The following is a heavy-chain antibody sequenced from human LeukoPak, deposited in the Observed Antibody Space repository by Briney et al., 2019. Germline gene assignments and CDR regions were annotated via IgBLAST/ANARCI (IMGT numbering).Heavy chain of an antibody. J-gene: IGHJ5*02. CDR3: ARDHCSSTSCLRVNWFDP. V-gene: IGHV4-61*02. CDR1: GGSISSGSYY. Sequence: SQTLSLTCTVCGGSISSGSYYWRWLRQPAGTGLEWIGRIYTSGSTNYNPSLKSRVTISGDTSKNQFSLKLSSVTAADTAVYYCARDHCSSTSCLRVNWFDPWGQGTLVTVSS. CDR2: IYTSGST. D-gene: IGHD2-2*01.